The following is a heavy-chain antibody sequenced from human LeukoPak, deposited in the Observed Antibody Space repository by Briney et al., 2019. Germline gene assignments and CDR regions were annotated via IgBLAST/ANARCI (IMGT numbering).Heavy chain of an antibody. J-gene: IGHJ4*02. CDR3: ARDAYYYGSGSPYYFDY. CDR2: IYYSGST. CDR1: GGSISSSSYY. V-gene: IGHV4-39*02. D-gene: IGHD3-10*01. Sequence: PSETLSLTCTVSGGSISSSSYYWGWIRQPPGKGLEWIGSIYYSGSTYYNPSLKSRVTISVDTSKNQFSLKLSSVTAADAAVYYCARDAYYYGSGSPYYFDYWGQGTLVTVSS.